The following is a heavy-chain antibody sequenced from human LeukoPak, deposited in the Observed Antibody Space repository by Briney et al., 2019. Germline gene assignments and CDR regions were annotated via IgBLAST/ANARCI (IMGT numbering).Heavy chain of an antibody. CDR3: ASSSSGYYHGGYYYYMDV. CDR1: GGTFSSYA. D-gene: IGHD3-22*01. J-gene: IGHJ6*03. V-gene: IGHV1-69*13. CDR2: IIPIFGTA. Sequence: ASVKVSCKASGGTFSSYAISWVRQAPGQGLEWMGGIIPIFGTANYAQKFQGRVTITADESTSTAYMELSSLRSEDTAVYYCASSSSGYYHGGYYYYMDVWGKGITVTISS.